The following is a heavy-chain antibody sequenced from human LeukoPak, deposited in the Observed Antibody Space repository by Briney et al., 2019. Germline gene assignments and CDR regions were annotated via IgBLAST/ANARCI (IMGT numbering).Heavy chain of an antibody. CDR2: ISYDGSNK. D-gene: IGHD6-19*01. J-gene: IGHJ4*02. Sequence: PGGSLRLSCAASGFTFSTYGMHWVRQAPGKGLEWVAVISYDGSNKYYADSVKGRFTISRDNSKNTLYLQMNSLRAEDTAVYYCASIAVAGDFDYWGQGTLVIVSS. V-gene: IGHV3-30*03. CDR3: ASIAVAGDFDY. CDR1: GFTFSTYG.